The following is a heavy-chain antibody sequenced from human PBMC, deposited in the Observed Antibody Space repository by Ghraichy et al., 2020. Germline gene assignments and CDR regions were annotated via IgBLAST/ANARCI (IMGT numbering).Heavy chain of an antibody. CDR1: GGSIRSSSYY. CDR2: IYYSGST. CDR3: ARHPGGSLTGDAFDI. Sequence: SETLSLTCTVSGGSIRSSSYYWGWIRQPPGKGLEWIGSIYYSGSTYYNPSLKSRVTISVDTSKNQFSLKLSSVTAADTAVYYCARHPGGSLTGDAFDIWGQGTMVTVSS. J-gene: IGHJ3*02. V-gene: IGHV4-39*01. D-gene: IGHD1-14*01.